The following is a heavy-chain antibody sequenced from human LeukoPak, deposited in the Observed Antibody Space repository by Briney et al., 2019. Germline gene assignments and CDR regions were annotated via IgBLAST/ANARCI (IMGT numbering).Heavy chain of an antibody. J-gene: IGHJ6*04. Sequence: PGGSLRLSCAASGFTFTNAWMSWVRQAPGKGLEWVGRIKSKKDGGTTEYAAPVKGRFTISRDDSTHTLYLQMNSLRAEDTAVYYCAELGITMIGGVWGKGTTVTISS. D-gene: IGHD3-10*02. V-gene: IGHV3-15*01. CDR1: GFTFTNAW. CDR2: IKSKKDGGTT. CDR3: AELGITMIGGV.